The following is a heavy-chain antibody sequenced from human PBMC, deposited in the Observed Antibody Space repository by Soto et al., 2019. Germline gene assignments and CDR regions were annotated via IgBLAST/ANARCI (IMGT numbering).Heavy chain of an antibody. CDR3: ASGIAARPDFDY. V-gene: IGHV1-18*01. CDR1: GYTFTSYG. D-gene: IGHD6-6*01. CDR2: ISAYNGNT. Sequence: ASVKVSCKASGYTFTSYGISWVRQAPGQGLEWMGWISAYNGNTNYAQKLQGRVTMTTDTSTSTAYMELSSLRSEDTAVYYCASGIAARPDFDYWGQGTLVTVSS. J-gene: IGHJ4*02.